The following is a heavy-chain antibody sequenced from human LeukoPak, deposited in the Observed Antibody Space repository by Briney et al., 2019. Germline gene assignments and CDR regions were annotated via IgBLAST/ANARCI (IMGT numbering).Heavy chain of an antibody. CDR2: IWYDGSNK. V-gene: IGHV3-33*01. D-gene: IGHD5-12*01. Sequence: GGSLRLSCAASGFTFSSYGMHWVRQAPGKGLEWVAVIWYDGSNKYYADSVKGRFTISRDNSKNTLYLQMNSLRAEDTAAYYCARDRGYSGYDLDYWGQGTLVTVSS. CDR3: ARDRGYSGYDLDY. CDR1: GFTFSSYG. J-gene: IGHJ4*02.